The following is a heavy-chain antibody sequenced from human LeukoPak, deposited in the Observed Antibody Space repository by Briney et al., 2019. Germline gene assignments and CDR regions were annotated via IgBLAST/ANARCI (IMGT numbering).Heavy chain of an antibody. J-gene: IGHJ4*02. Sequence: PGGSLRLSCAASGFTFSSYGMHWVRQAPGKGLEWVSAISGSGGSTYYADSVKGRFTISRDNSKNTLYLQMNSLRAEDTAVYYCAKASRAGDSVDYWGQGTLVTVSS. CDR3: AKASRAGDSVDY. V-gene: IGHV3-23*01. CDR1: GFTFSSYG. D-gene: IGHD5/OR15-5a*01. CDR2: ISGSGGST.